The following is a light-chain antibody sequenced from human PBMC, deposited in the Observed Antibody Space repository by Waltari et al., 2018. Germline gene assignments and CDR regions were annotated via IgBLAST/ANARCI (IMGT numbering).Light chain of an antibody. CDR3: VLSMGSGIWV. CDR2: DTN. CDR1: SGSVPTTDS. Sequence: HTVVTQEPSFSVPPGGTVTINFGLSSGSVPTTDSPSWDQQAPGQAPRTLSFDTNTRSSGVPDRFSGSILDNKAAHTITGAQADDESDYYCVLSMGSGIWVFGGGTKLTVL. J-gene: IGLJ3*02. V-gene: IGLV8-61*01.